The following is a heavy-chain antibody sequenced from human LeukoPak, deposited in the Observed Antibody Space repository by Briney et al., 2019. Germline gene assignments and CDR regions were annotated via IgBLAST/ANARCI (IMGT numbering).Heavy chain of an antibody. CDR3: ARDSRRGWGNWFDP. D-gene: IGHD6-19*01. V-gene: IGHV4-39*07. J-gene: IGHJ5*02. CDR1: GGSISSTIYY. Sequence: SETLSLTCTVSGGSISSTIYYCGWLRQPPGKWPEWIGSMYYRGSIYYNPSLKSRVAISVDTSKNQFSLKLSYVTAADTAVDYCARDSRRGWGNWFDPWGQGTLVTVSS. CDR2: MYYRGSI.